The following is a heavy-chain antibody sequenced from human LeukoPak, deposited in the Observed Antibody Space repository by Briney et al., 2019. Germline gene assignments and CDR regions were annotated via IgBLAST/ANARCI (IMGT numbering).Heavy chain of an antibody. Sequence: GSLSLSCAASGFTFSHTGMHWVRQAPGKGLEWVAVIWYDGSEKYYADSVKGRFTISRDNSKNTVYLQMNSLRVDDTAVYYCAKDWGTSGDGSSFGFFDYWGQGALVTVSS. CDR1: GFTFSHTG. CDR3: AKDWGTSGDGSSFGFFDY. V-gene: IGHV3-33*06. J-gene: IGHJ4*02. CDR2: IWYDGSEK. D-gene: IGHD3-16*01.